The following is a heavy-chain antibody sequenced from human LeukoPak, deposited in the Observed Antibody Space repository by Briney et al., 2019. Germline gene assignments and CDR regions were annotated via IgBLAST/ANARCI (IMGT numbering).Heavy chain of an antibody. CDR2: INNGGTT. V-gene: IGHV4-61*08. J-gene: IGHJ6*02. CDR3: ARDTGDNPRSDYYGMDV. Sequence: SETLSLTCTVSGDSVSSADSYWSWIRQSPGKGLEWIGYINNGGTTNYNPSLKSRVTISVDTSKNQFSLKLSSVTAADTAVYYCARDTGDNPRSDYYGMDVWGQGTTVTVSS. D-gene: IGHD2-21*02. CDR1: GDSVSSADSY.